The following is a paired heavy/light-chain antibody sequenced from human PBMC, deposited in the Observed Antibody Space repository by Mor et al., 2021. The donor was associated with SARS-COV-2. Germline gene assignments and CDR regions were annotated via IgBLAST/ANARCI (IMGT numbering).Light chain of an antibody. V-gene: IGKV3-11*01. CDR2: DAS. Sequence: EIVLTQSPATLSLSPGERATLSCRASQSIRSYLAWYQHKPGQAPRLLIYDASNRATGIPARFSGSGSGTDFTLTISSLEPEDFAVYYCQQRSKWPLTFGGGTKVEIK. CDR3: QQRSKWPLT. CDR1: QSIRSY. J-gene: IGKJ4*01.
Heavy chain of an antibody. D-gene: IGHD3-10*01. CDR2: ISSSGITI. V-gene: IGHV3-11*01. CDR1: GFTFSDYY. CDR3: ARDLLSRGAAVLYYYYGMDV. J-gene: IGHJ6*02. Sequence: QVQLVESGGGLVKPGGSLRLSCAASGFTFSDYYMSWIRLAPGKGLEWVSYISSSGITIYYADSVKGRFTISRDNAKNSLYLQMNSLRAEDTAVYYCARDLLSRGAAVLYYYYGMDVWGQGTTVTVSS.